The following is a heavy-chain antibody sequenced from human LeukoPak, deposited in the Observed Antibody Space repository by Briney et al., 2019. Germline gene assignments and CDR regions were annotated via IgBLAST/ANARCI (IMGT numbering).Heavy chain of an antibody. V-gene: IGHV3-64*01. D-gene: IGHD2-15*01. Sequence: PGESLRLSCAASGFTFSSYTMHWVRQAPGKGLEYVSAISSDGGTTYYANSVQGRFTISRDNSKNTLYLQLGCLRAEDMAVYYCARDRCSGGSCYWRVFDNWGQGTLVTVSS. J-gene: IGHJ4*02. CDR3: ARDRCSGGSCYWRVFDN. CDR1: GFTFSSYT. CDR2: ISSDGGTT.